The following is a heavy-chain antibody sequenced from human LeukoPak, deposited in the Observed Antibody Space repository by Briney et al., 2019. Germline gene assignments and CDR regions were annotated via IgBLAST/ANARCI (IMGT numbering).Heavy chain of an antibody. Sequence: GGSLRLSCAASTFTFSLYWMHWVRQAPGKGLVWVSRINTNGRSTTYADSVKGRFTISRDNAKNTLYLQMNSLRAEDTAIYYCARDPSSSSAFDYWGQGAPVTVSS. J-gene: IGHJ4*02. CDR3: ARDPSSSSAFDY. CDR2: INTNGRST. D-gene: IGHD6-13*01. V-gene: IGHV3-74*01. CDR1: TFTFSLYW.